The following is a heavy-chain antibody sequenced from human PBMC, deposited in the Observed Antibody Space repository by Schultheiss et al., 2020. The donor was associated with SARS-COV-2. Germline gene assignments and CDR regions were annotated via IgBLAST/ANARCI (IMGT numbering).Heavy chain of an antibody. CDR2: INPSGGST. Sequence: ASVKVSCKASGYTFTSYYMHWVRQAPGQGLEWMGIINPSGGSTSYAQKFQGRVTMTRDTSTSTVYMELSSLRSEDTAVYYCARARGATTVTTPLALDFDYWGQGTLVTVSS. D-gene: IGHD4-17*01. J-gene: IGHJ4*02. V-gene: IGHV1-46*01. CDR3: ARARGATTVTTPLALDFDY. CDR1: GYTFTSYY.